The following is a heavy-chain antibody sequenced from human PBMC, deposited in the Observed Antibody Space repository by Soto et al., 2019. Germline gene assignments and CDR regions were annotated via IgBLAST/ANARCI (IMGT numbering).Heavy chain of an antibody. Sequence: QVQLVQSGAGVKKPGSSVKVSCKASGGTFSSYTISWVRQAPGQGLEWMGRIIPILGIANYAQKFQGRVTITADKSTSTAYMELSSLRSEDTAVYYCARGQWLVRRTDYWGQGTLVTVSS. V-gene: IGHV1-69*02. J-gene: IGHJ4*02. D-gene: IGHD6-19*01. CDR2: IIPILGIA. CDR1: GGTFSSYT. CDR3: ARGQWLVRRTDY.